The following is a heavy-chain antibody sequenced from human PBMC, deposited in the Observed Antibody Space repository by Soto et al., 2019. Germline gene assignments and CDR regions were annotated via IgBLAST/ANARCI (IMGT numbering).Heavy chain of an antibody. CDR3: ARDRGYTYGFDY. J-gene: IGHJ4*02. CDR2: ISSSSSTI. V-gene: IGHV3-48*02. Sequence: GGSLRLSCAASGLTFTSYSMNWVRQAPGKGLEWVSFISSSSSTIYYADSVKGRFTISRDNAKNSLYLQMNSLRDEDTAVYYCARDRGYTYGFDYWGQGTLVPVSS. CDR1: GLTFTSYS. D-gene: IGHD5-18*01.